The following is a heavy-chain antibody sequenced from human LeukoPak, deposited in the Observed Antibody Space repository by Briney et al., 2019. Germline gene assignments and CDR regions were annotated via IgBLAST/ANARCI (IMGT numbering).Heavy chain of an antibody. CDR2: ISSSGSTI. CDR1: GFTFSSYE. V-gene: IGHV3-48*03. Sequence: GGSLRLSCAASGFTFSSYEMNWVRQAPGKGLEWVSYISSSGSTIYYADSVKGRFTISRDNAKNSLCLQMNSLRAEDTAVYYCARVGSYGTYYFDYWGQGTLVTVSS. J-gene: IGHJ4*02. D-gene: IGHD1-1*01. CDR3: ARVGSYGTYYFDY.